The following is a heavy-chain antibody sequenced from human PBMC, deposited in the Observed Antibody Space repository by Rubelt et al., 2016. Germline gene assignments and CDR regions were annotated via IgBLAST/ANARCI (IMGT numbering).Heavy chain of an antibody. D-gene: IGHD1-26*01. CDR3: ARLGSYSTAFDY. J-gene: IGHJ4*02. CDR2: IIHYGTT. Sequence: QVQLQESGPGLVKPSGTLSLTCAVSGGSISSSNWWSWVRQPPGKGLQWIGEIIHYGTTNYNPSLKSRVTISADTSKKQLSLKMSSVTAADTAVYYCARLGSYSTAFDYWGQGTLVTVSS. V-gene: IGHV4-4*02. CDR1: GGSISSSNW.